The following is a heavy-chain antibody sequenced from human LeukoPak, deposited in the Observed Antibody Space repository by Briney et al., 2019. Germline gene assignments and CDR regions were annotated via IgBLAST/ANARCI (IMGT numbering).Heavy chain of an antibody. CDR2: IYYSGST. J-gene: IGHJ3*02. D-gene: IGHD3-10*01. V-gene: IGHV4-31*03. CDR1: GGSISSGGYY. CDR3: ASLDSRGYDAFDI. Sequence: SQTLSLTCTVSGGSISSGGYYWSWIRQHPGKGLEWNGYIYYSGSTYYNSSLKSRVTISVDTSKNQFSLKLSSVTAADTAVYYCASLDSRGYDAFDIWGQGTMVTVSS.